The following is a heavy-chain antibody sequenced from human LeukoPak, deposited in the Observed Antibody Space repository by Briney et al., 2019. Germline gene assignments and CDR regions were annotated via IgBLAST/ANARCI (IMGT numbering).Heavy chain of an antibody. Sequence: GSLRLSSAASVFTFNTYSMNWVPPAQEKGREWVSSTTSSSSYIYYADSVKGRFTISRDNAKKSLYRQMNSLRAEDTAVYYCARVTRVFVVVTAAIKGIDYWGQGTLVTVSS. CDR1: VFTFNTYS. J-gene: IGHJ4*02. V-gene: IGHV3-21*01. CDR2: TTSSSSYI. CDR3: ARVTRVFVVVTAAIKGIDY. D-gene: IGHD2-2*01.